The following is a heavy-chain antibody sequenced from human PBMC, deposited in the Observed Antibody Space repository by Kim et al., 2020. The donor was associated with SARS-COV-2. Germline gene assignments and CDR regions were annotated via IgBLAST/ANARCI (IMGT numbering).Heavy chain of an antibody. V-gene: IGHV4-34*01. J-gene: IGHJ4*01. CDR3: ARGPLPDIVVVPAAPYYF. D-gene: IGHD2-2*01. Sequence: SETLSLTCAVYGGSFSGYYWSWIRQPPGKGLEWIGEINHSGSTNYNPSLKSRVTISVDTSKNQFSLKLSSVTAADTAVYYCARGPLPDIVVVPAAPYYF. CDR1: GGSFSGYY. CDR2: INHSGST.